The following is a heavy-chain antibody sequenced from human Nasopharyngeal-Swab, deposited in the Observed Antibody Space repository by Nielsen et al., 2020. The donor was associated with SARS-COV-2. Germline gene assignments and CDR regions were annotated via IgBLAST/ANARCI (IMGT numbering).Heavy chain of an antibody. CDR3: AGGYCSGGSCHTENNFDY. D-gene: IGHD2-15*01. J-gene: IGHJ4*02. V-gene: IGHV4-30-2*01. CDR2: IYHSGST. CDR1: GGSISSGGYS. Sequence: SETPSLTCAVSGGSISSGGYSWSWIRQPPGKGLEWIGYIYHSGSTYYNPSLKSRVTISVDRSKNQFSLKLSSVTAADTAVYYCAGGYCSGGSCHTENNFDYWGQGTLVTVSS.